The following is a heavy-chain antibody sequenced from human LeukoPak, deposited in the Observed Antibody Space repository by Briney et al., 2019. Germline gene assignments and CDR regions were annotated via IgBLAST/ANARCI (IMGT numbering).Heavy chain of an antibody. D-gene: IGHD5-18*01. V-gene: IGHV4-34*01. CDR1: GGSFSGYY. CDR2: INHSGST. CDR3: ARGLGHSYGYEPNDY. J-gene: IGHJ4*02. Sequence: SETLSLTCAVYGGSFSGYYWSWIRQPPGKGLEWIGEINHSGSTNYNPSLKSRVTISVDTSKNQFSLKLSSVTAADTAVYYCARGLGHSYGYEPNDYWGQGTLVTVSS.